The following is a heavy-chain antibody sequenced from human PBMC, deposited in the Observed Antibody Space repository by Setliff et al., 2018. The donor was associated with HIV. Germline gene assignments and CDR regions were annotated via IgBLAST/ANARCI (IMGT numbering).Heavy chain of an antibody. CDR3: ARGEPTILVVPAAFFDY. Sequence: GGSLRLSCAASGFTFSSYEMNWVRQAPGKGLEWVSYISSSEKYYVDSVKGRFTISRDNAKKSLYLQMNSLRAEDTAVYYCARGEPTILVVPAAFFDYWGQGTLVTVSS. D-gene: IGHD2-2*01. CDR1: GFTFSSYE. V-gene: IGHV3-48*03. CDR2: ISSSEK. J-gene: IGHJ4*02.